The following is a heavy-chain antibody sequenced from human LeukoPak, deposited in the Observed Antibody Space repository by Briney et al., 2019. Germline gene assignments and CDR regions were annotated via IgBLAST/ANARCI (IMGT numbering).Heavy chain of an antibody. D-gene: IGHD4-17*01. J-gene: IGHJ4*02. CDR1: GGSISSYY. CDR3: ARVTVTTPEYYFDY. CDR2: ISKSGST. V-gene: IGHV4-59*01. Sequence: PSETLSLTCTVSGGSISSYYWSWIRQPPGKGLEWIGYISKSGSTNYNPSLQSRVTISLDTSKNQFSLKLSSVTAADTAMYYCARVTVTTPEYYFDYWGQGTLVTVSS.